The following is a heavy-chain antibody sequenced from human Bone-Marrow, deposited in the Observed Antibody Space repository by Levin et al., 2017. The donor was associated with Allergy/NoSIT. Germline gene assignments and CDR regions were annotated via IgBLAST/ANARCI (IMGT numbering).Heavy chain of an antibody. CDR1: GFTFSGSA. CDR2: IRSKANSYAT. V-gene: IGHV3-73*01. CDR3: TTPIVVSYYGMDV. Sequence: GGSLRLSCAASGFTFSGSAMHWVRQASGKGLEWVGRIRSKANSYATAYAASVKGRFTISRDDSKNTAYLQMNSLKTEDTAVYYCTTPIVVSYYGMDVWGQGTTVTVSS. J-gene: IGHJ6*02. D-gene: IGHD3-22*01.